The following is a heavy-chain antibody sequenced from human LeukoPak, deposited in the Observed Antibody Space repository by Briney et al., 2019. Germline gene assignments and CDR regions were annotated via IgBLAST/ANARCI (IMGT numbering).Heavy chain of an antibody. V-gene: IGHV4-59*01. J-gene: IGHJ4*02. Sequence: PSETLSLTCTVSGGSISSYYWSWIRQPPGKGQEWIGYIYYSGSTNYNPSLKSRVTISVDTSKNQFSLKLSSVTAADTAVYYCARGRGLRFPFDYWGQGTLVTVSS. D-gene: IGHD5-12*01. CDR2: IYYSGST. CDR3: ARGRGLRFPFDY. CDR1: GGSISSYY.